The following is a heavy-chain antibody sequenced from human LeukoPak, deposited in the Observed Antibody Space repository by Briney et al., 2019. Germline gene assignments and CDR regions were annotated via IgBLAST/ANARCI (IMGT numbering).Heavy chain of an antibody. J-gene: IGHJ4*02. CDR3: ARGHGEKDRGYINGFFDY. D-gene: IGHD5-18*01. Sequence: ASVKVSCKASGYTFTGYYMHWVRQAPGQGLEWMGWINPNSGGTNYAQKFQGRVTMTRDTSTSTVYMELSSLRSEDTALYYCARGHGEKDRGYINGFFDYWGQGTLVTVSS. CDR1: GYTFTGYY. V-gene: IGHV1-2*02. CDR2: INPNSGGT.